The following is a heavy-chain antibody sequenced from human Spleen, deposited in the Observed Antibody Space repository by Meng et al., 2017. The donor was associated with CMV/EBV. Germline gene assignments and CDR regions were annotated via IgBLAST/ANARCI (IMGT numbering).Heavy chain of an antibody. CDR1: GGSITSGNW. V-gene: IGHV4-4*02. D-gene: IGHD1-26*01. CDR2: IYHSGNT. CDR3: ARDRELGY. Sequence: GSLRLSCAVSGGSITSGNWWTWVRQPPGKGLEWIGEIYHSGNTNYNPSLNNRVTISVDKSKNQFSLRLSSVTAADTAVYYCARDRELGYRGQGTLVTVSS. J-gene: IGHJ4*02.